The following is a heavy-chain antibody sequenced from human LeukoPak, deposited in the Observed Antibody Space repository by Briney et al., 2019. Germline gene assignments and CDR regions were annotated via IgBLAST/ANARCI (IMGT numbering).Heavy chain of an antibody. CDR1: TFTFSNYA. CDR3: AKCTDFWSGYSPDY. CDR2: ISGSGDST. Sequence: GGSLRLSCAASTFTFSNYAMSWVRQAPGKGLEWVSLISGSGDSTYYADSVKGRFTISRDNSKNTLYLQMNGLRAEDTAVYYCAKCTDFWSGYSPDYWGQGTLVTVSS. D-gene: IGHD3-3*01. J-gene: IGHJ4*02. V-gene: IGHV3-23*01.